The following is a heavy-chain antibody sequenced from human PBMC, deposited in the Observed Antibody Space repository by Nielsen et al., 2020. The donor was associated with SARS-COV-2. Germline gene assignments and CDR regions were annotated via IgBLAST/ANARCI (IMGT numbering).Heavy chain of an antibody. CDR2: IKQDGSEK. Sequence: GGSLRLSCAASGFPFSSYEMSWVRQAPGKGLEWVANIKQDGSEKYYVDSVKGRFTISRDNARNSLFLQMNSLRVEDTAVYYCARISDSAWYFDYWGQGTLVTVSS. CDR3: ARISDSAWYFDY. D-gene: IGHD2-21*02. J-gene: IGHJ4*02. CDR1: GFPFSSYE. V-gene: IGHV3-7*03.